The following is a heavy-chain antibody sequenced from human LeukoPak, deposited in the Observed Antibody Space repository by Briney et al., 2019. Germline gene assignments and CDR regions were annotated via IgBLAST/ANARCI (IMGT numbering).Heavy chain of an antibody. Sequence: GGSLRLSCAASGFTFRTYGMHWVRQAPGKGLEWVAIIYYDGSNKYYADSVKGRFTISRDNSKNTLYLQMNSLRAEDTAVYYCARDRLRHFDYWGQGTLVTVSS. CDR1: GFTFRTYG. D-gene: IGHD6-6*01. CDR2: IYYDGSNK. CDR3: ARDRLRHFDY. J-gene: IGHJ4*02. V-gene: IGHV3-33*01.